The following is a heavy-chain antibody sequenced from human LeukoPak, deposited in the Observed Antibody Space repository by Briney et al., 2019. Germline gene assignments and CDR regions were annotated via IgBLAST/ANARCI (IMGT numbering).Heavy chain of an antibody. Sequence: GGSLRLSCAASGFTFSSYGMHWVRQAPGKGLEWVAVIWYDGSNKYYADSVKGRFTISRDNSKNTLYLQMNSLRAEDTAVYYCARGSDPREGGDAFDIWGQGTMVTVSS. D-gene: IGHD3-10*01. CDR1: GFTFSSYG. CDR2: IWYDGSNK. CDR3: ARGSDPREGGDAFDI. V-gene: IGHV3-33*01. J-gene: IGHJ3*02.